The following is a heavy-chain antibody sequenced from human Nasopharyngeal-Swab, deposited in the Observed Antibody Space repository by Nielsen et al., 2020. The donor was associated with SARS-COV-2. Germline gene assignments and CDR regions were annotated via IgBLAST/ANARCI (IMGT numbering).Heavy chain of an antibody. CDR3: ARDIKGSGWYGWFDP. D-gene: IGHD6-19*01. CDR2: INTNTGNP. Sequence: ASVKVSCKASGYTFTSYAMNWVRQAPGQGLEWMGWINTNTGNPTYAQGFTGRFVFSLDTSVSTAYLQISSLKAEDTAVYYCARDIKGSGWYGWFDPWGQGTLVTVPS. J-gene: IGHJ5*02. V-gene: IGHV7-4-1*02. CDR1: GYTFTSYA.